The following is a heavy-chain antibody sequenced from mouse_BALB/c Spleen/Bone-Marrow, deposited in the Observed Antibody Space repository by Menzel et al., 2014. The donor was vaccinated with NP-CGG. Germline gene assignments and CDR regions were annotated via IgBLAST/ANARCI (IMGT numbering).Heavy chain of an antibody. D-gene: IGHD3-3*01. CDR2: IYPGSGST. J-gene: IGHJ3*01. CDR3: ARAKDDDAKRAWFAY. Sequence: QVQLKESGPELVKPGASVKMSCKASGYTFTDHVISWVKQRTGQGLEWIGEIYPGSGSTYHNEKFKGKATLTTDKSSNTAYMQLSSLTSEDSAVCFCARAKDDDAKRAWFAYWGQGTLVTVSA. V-gene: IGHV1-77*01. CDR1: GYTFTDHV.